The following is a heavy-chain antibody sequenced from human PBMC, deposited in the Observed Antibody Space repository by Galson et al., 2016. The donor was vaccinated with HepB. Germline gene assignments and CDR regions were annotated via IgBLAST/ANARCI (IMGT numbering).Heavy chain of an antibody. CDR3: AKGAGGYYDY. Sequence: SVKVSCKASGYTFSSYAIHWLRQAPGQRLEWMGWINSASGDTTYSQRFQDRLTIARDTSATTACMELSGLRSEDTAVYFCAKGAGGYYDYWGQGTLVTVSS. V-gene: IGHV1-3*01. D-gene: IGHD4/OR15-4a*01. CDR2: INSASGDT. J-gene: IGHJ4*02. CDR1: GYTFSSYA.